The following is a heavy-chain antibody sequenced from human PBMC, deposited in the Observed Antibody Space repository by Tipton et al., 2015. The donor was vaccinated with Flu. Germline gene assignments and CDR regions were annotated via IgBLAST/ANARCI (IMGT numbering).Heavy chain of an antibody. CDR2: IKQDGSEK. V-gene: IGHV3-7*01. CDR1: EFTFSSYW. J-gene: IGHJ4*02. D-gene: IGHD3-22*01. Sequence: SLRLSCAASEFTFSSYWMSWVRQAPGKGLEWVANIKQDGSEKYYVDSVKGRFTISRDNAENSLYLQMNSLRAEDTAVYYCARVYSSYYFDYWGQGTLVTVSS. CDR3: ARVYSSYYFDY.